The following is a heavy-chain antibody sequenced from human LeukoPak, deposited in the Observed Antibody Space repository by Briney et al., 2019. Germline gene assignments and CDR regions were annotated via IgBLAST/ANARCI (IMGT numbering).Heavy chain of an antibody. V-gene: IGHV3-11*01. CDR2: ISSSGTTI. J-gene: IGHJ4*02. CDR3: ARGRDMVRGVIITSGLIDY. D-gene: IGHD3-10*01. CDR1: GFTFSDYY. Sequence: GGSLRLSCAASGFTFSDYYMSWIRQAPGKGLEWVSYISSSGTTIYYADSVKGRFTISRDNAKNSLYLQMNSLRAGDTAVYYCARGRDMVRGVIITSGLIDYWGQGTLVTVSS.